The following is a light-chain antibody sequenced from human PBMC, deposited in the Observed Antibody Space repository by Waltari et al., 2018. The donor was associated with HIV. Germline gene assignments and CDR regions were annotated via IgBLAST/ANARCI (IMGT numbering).Light chain of an antibody. J-gene: IGKJ4*01. CDR3: QQYYSNPL. Sequence: DIVMTQSPDSLAVSLGERATINCKSSQSVLYSSNNKNYLAWYQQKPGQPPKLLIYWASTRESGVPDRFSGSGSGTDFTLTINSLQAEDVAVYYCQQYYSNPLFGGGTKVEIK. CDR2: WAS. CDR1: QSVLYSSNNKNY. V-gene: IGKV4-1*01.